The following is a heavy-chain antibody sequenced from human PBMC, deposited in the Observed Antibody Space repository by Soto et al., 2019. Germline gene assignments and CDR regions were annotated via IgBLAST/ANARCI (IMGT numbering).Heavy chain of an antibody. CDR3: ARETKNPYIWFDF. CDR2: VFENGDT. CDR1: GGSISSYY. V-gene: IGHV4-59*01. J-gene: IGHJ5*01. Sequence: QVQLQESGPGLVKPSETLSLTCTVSGGSISSYYWSWIRQPPGKALEWIASVFENGDTNYNPSLKGRVTISVDTSTNQFSLNLRYVTAADTAVYYCARETKNPYIWFDFWGRGALVTISS.